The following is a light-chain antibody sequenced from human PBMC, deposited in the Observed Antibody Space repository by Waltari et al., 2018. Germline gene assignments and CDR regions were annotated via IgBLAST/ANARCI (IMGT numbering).Light chain of an antibody. CDR2: WAS. CDR1: PSILYSSNNLNY. V-gene: IGKV4-1*01. J-gene: IGKJ1*01. Sequence: DIVMTQSPDSLTVSLGERATINCTSSPSILYSSNNLNYLAWYQQRPGQPPKLLIYWASTRESGVPDRFSGSGSGTDFTLTISSLQAEDVAVYYCQQYYGSPPWTFGQGTKVEIK. CDR3: QQYYGSPPWT.